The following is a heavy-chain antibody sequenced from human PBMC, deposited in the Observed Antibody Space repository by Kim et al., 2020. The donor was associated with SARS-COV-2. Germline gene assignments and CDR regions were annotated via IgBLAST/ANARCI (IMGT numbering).Heavy chain of an antibody. CDR2: IYYSGST. D-gene: IGHD1-1*01. Sequence: SETLSLTCTVSGGSISSSSYYWGWIRQPPGKGLEWIGSIYYSGSTYYNPSLKSRVTISVDTSKNQFSLKLSSVTAADTAVYYCARQSRERPFYYCGQGTLVTVSS. V-gene: IGHV4-39*01. CDR1: GGSISSSSYY. CDR3: ARQSRERPFYY. J-gene: IGHJ4*02.